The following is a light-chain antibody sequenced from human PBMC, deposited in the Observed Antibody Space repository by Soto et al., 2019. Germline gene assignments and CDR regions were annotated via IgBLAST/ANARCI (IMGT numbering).Light chain of an antibody. J-gene: IGKJ5*01. Sequence: EIVMTQSPATLSVSPGERATLSCRASQSVSSNSLAWYHQKPGQPPRLLMYGASSRATGIPDRFSGSGSGTDFTLTITRLEPEDFAVYYCQQYGSSLITFGQGTRLAI. CDR1: QSVSSNS. CDR2: GAS. V-gene: IGKV3-20*01. CDR3: QQYGSSLIT.